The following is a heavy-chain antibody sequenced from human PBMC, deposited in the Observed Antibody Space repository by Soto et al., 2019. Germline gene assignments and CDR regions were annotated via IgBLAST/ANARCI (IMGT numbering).Heavy chain of an antibody. CDR1: GDSVSSNSAA. D-gene: IGHD6-13*01. CDR2: TYYRSKWYN. J-gene: IGHJ4*02. CDR3: ARVVGSSEHDY. V-gene: IGHV6-1*01. Sequence: SQTLSLTCAISGDSVSSNSAALNWIRQSPSRGLEWLGRTYYRSKWYNDYAVSVKGRIIINPDTSKNQFSLQLNSVTPEDTAVYYCARVVGSSEHDYWGQGTLVTVSS.